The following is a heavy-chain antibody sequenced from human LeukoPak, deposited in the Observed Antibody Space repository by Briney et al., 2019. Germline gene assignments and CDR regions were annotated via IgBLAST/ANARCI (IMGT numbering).Heavy chain of an antibody. J-gene: IGHJ6*02. CDR2: FDPEDGET. CDR1: GYTLTELS. Sequence: ASAKVSCKVSGYTLTELSMHWVRHAPGKGLEWMGGFDPEDGETIYAQKFQGRVTMTEDTSTDTAYMELSSLRSEDTAVYYCATKYYYGSGSLYYYYGMDVWGQGTTVTVSS. V-gene: IGHV1-24*01. CDR3: ATKYYYGSGSLYYYYGMDV. D-gene: IGHD3-10*01.